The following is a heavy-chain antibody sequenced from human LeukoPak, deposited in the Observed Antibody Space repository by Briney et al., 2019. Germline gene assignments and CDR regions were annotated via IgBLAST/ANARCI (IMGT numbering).Heavy chain of an antibody. V-gene: IGHV1-69*01. Sequence: NYAQKFQGRVTITADESTSTAYMELSSLRSEDTAVYYCARDPRPDYDYVWGSYSYHYFVYWGQGTLVTVSS. J-gene: IGHJ4*02. D-gene: IGHD3-16*01. CDR3: ARDPRPDYDYVWGSYSYHYFVY.